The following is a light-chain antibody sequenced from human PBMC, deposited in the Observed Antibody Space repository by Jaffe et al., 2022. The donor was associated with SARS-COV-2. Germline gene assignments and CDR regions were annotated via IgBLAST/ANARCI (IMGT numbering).Light chain of an antibody. CDR1: SSDVGSYNL. J-gene: IGLJ3*02. CDR2: EGN. V-gene: IGLV2-23*01. CDR3: CSYAGSSTWV. Sequence: QSALTQPASVSGSPGQSITISCTGTSSDVGSYNLVSWFQQHPGKAPKLMIYEGNKRPSGVSDRFSGSKSGNTASLTISGLQAEDEAGYYCCSYAGSSTWVFGGGTKLTVL.